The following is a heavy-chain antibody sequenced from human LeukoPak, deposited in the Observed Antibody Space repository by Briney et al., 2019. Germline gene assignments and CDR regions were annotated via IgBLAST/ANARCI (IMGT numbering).Heavy chain of an antibody. V-gene: IGHV3-23*01. J-gene: IGHJ4*02. CDR1: GFPFSSYA. Sequence: LGGSLRLSCAASGFPFSSYAMSWVRQAPGKGLEWVSAISGSGGSTYYADSVKGRFTISRDNSKNTLYLQMNSLRAEDTAVYYCAKGRYSHTKTDFDYWGQGTLVTVSS. CDR2: ISGSGGST. D-gene: IGHD5-18*01. CDR3: AKGRYSHTKTDFDY.